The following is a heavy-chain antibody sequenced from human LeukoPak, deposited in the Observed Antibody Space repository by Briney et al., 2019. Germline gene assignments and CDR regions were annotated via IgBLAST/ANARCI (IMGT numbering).Heavy chain of an antibody. Sequence: PSGTLSLTCAVSGGSISSRNWWSWVRQPPGKGLEWIGEIYHSGSTNYNPSLKSRVTISVDTSKNQFSLKLSSVTAADTAVYYCARGSFLWFGSWGQGTLVTVSS. CDR1: GGSISSRNW. V-gene: IGHV4-4*02. CDR3: ARGSFLWFGS. J-gene: IGHJ5*01. D-gene: IGHD2/OR15-2a*01. CDR2: IYHSGST.